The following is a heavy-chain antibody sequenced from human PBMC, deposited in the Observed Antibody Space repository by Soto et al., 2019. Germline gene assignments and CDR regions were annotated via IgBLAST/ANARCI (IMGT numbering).Heavy chain of an antibody. D-gene: IGHD2-15*01. CDR1: GFSLSTSGVG. V-gene: IGHV2-5*01. CDR2: IYWNDDK. J-gene: IGHJ6*02. Sequence: SGPTLVNPTQTLTLTCTFSGFSLSTSGVGVGRIRQPPGKALEWLALIYWNDDKRYSPSLKSRLTITKDTSKNQVVLTMTNMDPVDTATYYCAHRLGYCSGGSCSRAPVVHYGMDVWGQGTTVTVSS. CDR3: AHRLGYCSGGSCSRAPVVHYGMDV.